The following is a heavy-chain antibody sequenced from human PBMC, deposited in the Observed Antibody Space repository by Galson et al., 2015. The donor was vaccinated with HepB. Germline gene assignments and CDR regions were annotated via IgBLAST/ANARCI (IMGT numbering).Heavy chain of an antibody. CDR3: ARDLNYDILTGYYPPVDYYYGMDV. CDR1: GYTFFSYG. J-gene: IGHJ6*02. CDR2: ISGYNGNT. V-gene: IGHV1-18*04. D-gene: IGHD3-9*01. Sequence: SVKVSCKASGYTFFSYGISWVRQAPGQGLEWMGWISGYNGNTNYAQKVQGRVTMTTDTSTRTVYMELRSLRSDDTAMYYCARDLNYDILTGYYPPVDYYYGMDVWGQGTTVTVSS.